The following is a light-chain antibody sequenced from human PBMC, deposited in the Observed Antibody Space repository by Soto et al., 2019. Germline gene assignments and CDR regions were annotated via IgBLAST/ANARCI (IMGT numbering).Light chain of an antibody. CDR2: DVN. J-gene: IGLJ2*01. Sequence: QSALTQPRSVCGSPGQSVTISCTGTSSDFGGYNYVSWYQQHPGKAPKLMIYDVNKRPSGVPDRFSGSKSGNTASLTISGLQAEDEADYYCCSYAVTDVLFGGGTKLTVL. V-gene: IGLV2-11*01. CDR3: CSYAVTDVL. CDR1: SSDFGGYNY.